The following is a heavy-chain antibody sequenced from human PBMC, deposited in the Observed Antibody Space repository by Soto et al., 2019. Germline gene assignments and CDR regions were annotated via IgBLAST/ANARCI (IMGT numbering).Heavy chain of an antibody. CDR1: CDSVSSGDYS. CDR3: ARGNGDYGNYYFDS. V-gene: IGHV4-30-2*01. D-gene: IGHD4-17*01. J-gene: IGHJ4*02. CDR2: IYRSAYT. Sequence: SETLSLTCAVSCDSVSSGDYSWSWIRQPPGEGLELIGYIYRSAYTYYNPSLKSRVIISVDRSKNQFSLRLTSVTAADTAMYYCARGNGDYGNYYFDSWGQGILVTVSS.